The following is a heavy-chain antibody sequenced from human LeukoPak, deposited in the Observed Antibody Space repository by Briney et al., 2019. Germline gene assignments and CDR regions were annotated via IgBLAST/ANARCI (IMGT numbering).Heavy chain of an antibody. Sequence: ASVKVSCKVSGYTFTSYGISWVRQAPGQGLEWMGWISAYNGNTNYAQKLQGRVTMTTDTSTSTAYMELRNLRSDDTAVYYCARGGRWELPRPYAFDIWGQGTMVTVSS. D-gene: IGHD1-26*01. CDR1: GYTFTSYG. CDR3: ARGGRWELPRPYAFDI. CDR2: ISAYNGNT. V-gene: IGHV1-18*01. J-gene: IGHJ3*02.